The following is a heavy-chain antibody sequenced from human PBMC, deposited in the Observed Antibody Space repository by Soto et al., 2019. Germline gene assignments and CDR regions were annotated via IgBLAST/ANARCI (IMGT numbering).Heavy chain of an antibody. CDR1: GFTFSSYA. Sequence: VGSLRLSCVASGFTFSSYAMSWVRQAPGKGLEWVSAISGSGGSTYYADSVKGRFTISRDNSKNTLYLQMNSLRAEDTAVYYCAKAPYSSGWYGFDYWGQGTLVTVSS. D-gene: IGHD6-19*01. J-gene: IGHJ4*02. V-gene: IGHV3-23*01. CDR2: ISGSGGST. CDR3: AKAPYSSGWYGFDY.